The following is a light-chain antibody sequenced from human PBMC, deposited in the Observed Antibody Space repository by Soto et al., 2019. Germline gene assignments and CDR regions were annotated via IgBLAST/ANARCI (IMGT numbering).Light chain of an antibody. CDR2: DAS. J-gene: IGKJ2*01. CDR3: QQRNWPPYA. V-gene: IGKV3-11*01. Sequence: EIVLTQSPATLSLSPGERATLSCRASQSVRSYLAWYQQKPGQAPRLVIYDASKRATGIPARFSGSGSGTDFTLTISSLEPEDCAVYYWQQRNWPPYAFGQGTKLEIK. CDR1: QSVRSY.